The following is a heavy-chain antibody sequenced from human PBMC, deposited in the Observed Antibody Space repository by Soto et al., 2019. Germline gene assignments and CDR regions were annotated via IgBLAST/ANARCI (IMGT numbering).Heavy chain of an antibody. V-gene: IGHV3-23*01. CDR2: VNNGGGGT. D-gene: IGHD3-10*01. Sequence: GGSMRLSGAASGFTFSNYAMTWVRQAPGKGPEWISTVNNGGGGTYYADSVKGRFTISRDNSKNTLYLQVSSLRAEDTAVYYCAKERLGRGIDYWGQGILVTVSS. CDR1: GFTFSNYA. CDR3: AKERLGRGIDY. J-gene: IGHJ4*02.